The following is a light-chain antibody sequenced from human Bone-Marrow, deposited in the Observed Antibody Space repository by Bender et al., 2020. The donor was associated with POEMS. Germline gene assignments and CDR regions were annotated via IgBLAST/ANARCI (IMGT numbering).Light chain of an antibody. CDR2: DNN. J-gene: IGLJ3*02. Sequence: NFMLTQPHSVSESPGKTVTISCTRSSGSIASNYVQWYQQRPGSSPTTVMFDNNQRPSGVPDRFSCSIDSSSNSASLTISGLKTEDEADYYCQSYDNSAWVFGGGTKLTVL. CDR3: QSYDNSAWV. V-gene: IGLV6-57*01. CDR1: SGSIASNY.